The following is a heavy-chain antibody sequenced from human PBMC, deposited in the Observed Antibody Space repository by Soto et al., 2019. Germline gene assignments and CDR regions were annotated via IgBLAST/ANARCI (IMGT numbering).Heavy chain of an antibody. D-gene: IGHD3-22*01. CDR2: ISYDGSNK. CDR1: GFTFSSYG. CDR3: ARDYYDSSGYYFGDY. V-gene: IGHV3-30*03. Sequence: QVQLVESGGGVVQPGRSLRLSCAASGFTFSSYGMHWVRQAPGKGLEWVAVISYDGSNKYYADSVKGRFTISRDNSKNTLYLQMNSLRAEDTAVYYCARDYYDSSGYYFGDYWGQGTLVTVSS. J-gene: IGHJ4*02.